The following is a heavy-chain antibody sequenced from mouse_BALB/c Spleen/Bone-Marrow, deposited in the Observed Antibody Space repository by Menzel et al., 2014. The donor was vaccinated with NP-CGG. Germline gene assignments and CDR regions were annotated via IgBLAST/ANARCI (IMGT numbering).Heavy chain of an antibody. D-gene: IGHD2-4*01. V-gene: IGHV1S41*01. CDR2: FAPGSGNT. Sequence: DLVKPGASVKLSCKASGYTFTSYWINWIKQRPGRGLEWIGRFAPGSGNTYYNEMFKGKATLTVDTSSSTAYIQLSGRSSETSPVNCCARARPTLIPPWSCDVWGAGTTVTVSS. J-gene: IGHJ1*01. CDR3: ARARPTLIPPWSCDV. CDR1: GYTFTSYW.